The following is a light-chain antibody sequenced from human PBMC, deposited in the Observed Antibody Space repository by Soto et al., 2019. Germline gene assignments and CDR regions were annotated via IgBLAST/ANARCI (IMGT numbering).Light chain of an antibody. J-gene: IGKJ5*01. CDR2: GAS. Sequence: EIVLTQSPGTLSLSPGERATLSCRASQSVSSNYLAWYQQKPGQAPRLLVYGASSRATGIPDRFSGSGSGTEFTLTISSLQSEDFAVYYCQQRSNWPPITFGQGTRLEIK. CDR1: QSVSSNY. CDR3: QQRSNWPPIT. V-gene: IGKV3D-20*02.